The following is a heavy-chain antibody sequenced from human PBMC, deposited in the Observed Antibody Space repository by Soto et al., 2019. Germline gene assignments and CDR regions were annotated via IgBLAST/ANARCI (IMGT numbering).Heavy chain of an antibody. D-gene: IGHD3-3*01. CDR3: ARASFYDIWSGNVRGYYGMDV. Sequence: ASVKVSCKASGYTFISYGFSWVRQAPGQGLEWMGWISAYNGNTNYAEKLQGRVTMTTDTSTSTAYMELRSLRSDDTAVYYCARASFYDIWSGNVRGYYGMDVWGQGTTVTVSS. V-gene: IGHV1-18*01. J-gene: IGHJ6*02. CDR1: GYTFISYG. CDR2: ISAYNGNT.